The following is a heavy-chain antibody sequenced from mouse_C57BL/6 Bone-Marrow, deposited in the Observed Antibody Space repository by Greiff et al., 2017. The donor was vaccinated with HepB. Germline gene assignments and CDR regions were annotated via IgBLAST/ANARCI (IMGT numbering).Heavy chain of an antibody. CDR3: ARRGGYDGGAWFAY. CDR2: IYWDDDK. D-gene: IGHD2-2*01. V-gene: IGHV8-12*01. J-gene: IGHJ3*01. CDR1: GFSLSTSGMG. Sequence: QVTLKESGPGILQSSQTLSLTCSFSGFSLSTSGMGVSWIRQPSGKGLEWLAHIYWDDDKRYNPSLKSRLTISKDTSRNQVFLKITSVDTADTATYYCARRGGYDGGAWFAYWGQGTLVTVSA.